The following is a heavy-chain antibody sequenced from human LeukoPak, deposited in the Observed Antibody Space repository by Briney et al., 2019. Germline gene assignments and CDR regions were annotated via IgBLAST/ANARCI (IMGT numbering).Heavy chain of an antibody. D-gene: IGHD3-3*01. CDR1: GGSISSGDYD. CDR3: ARGGADYDFWSGKGSFDY. Sequence: SETLSLTCTVSGGSISSGDYDWSWIRQPPGKGLEWIGYIYYSGSTYYNPSLKSRVTVSVDTSKNQFSLKLSSVTAADTAVYYCARGGADYDFWSGKGSFDYWGQGTLVTVSS. V-gene: IGHV4-30-4*08. J-gene: IGHJ4*02. CDR2: IYYSGST.